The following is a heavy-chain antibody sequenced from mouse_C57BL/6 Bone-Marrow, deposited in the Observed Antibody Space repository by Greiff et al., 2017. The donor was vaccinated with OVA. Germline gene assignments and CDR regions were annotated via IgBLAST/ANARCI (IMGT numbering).Heavy chain of an antibody. CDR2: IDPSDSYT. V-gene: IGHV1-50*01. J-gene: IGHJ2*01. CDR1: GYTFTSYW. Sequence: VQLQQPGAELVKPGASVKLSCKASGYTFTSYWMHWVKQRPGQGLEWIGEIDPSDSYTNYNQKFKGKATLTVDTSSSTAYMQLSRLTSEDSAVYYCARGGGYWGRGTTLTVTS. CDR3: ARGGGY.